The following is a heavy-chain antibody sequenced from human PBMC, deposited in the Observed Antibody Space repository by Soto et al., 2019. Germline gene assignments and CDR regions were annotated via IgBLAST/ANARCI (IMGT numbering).Heavy chain of an antibody. D-gene: IGHD6-6*01. J-gene: IGHJ6*02. CDR3: ARGPYSSSSRYYYYGMDV. V-gene: IGHV6-1*01. CDR2: TYYRSKWYN. CDR1: GDSVSSNSAA. Sequence: SQTLSLTCAISGDSVSSNSAAWNWIRQSPSRGLEWLGRTYYRSKWYNDYAVSVKSRITINPDTSKNQFSLQLNSVTPEDTAVYYCARGPYSSSSRYYYYGMDVRGQGTTVTVAS.